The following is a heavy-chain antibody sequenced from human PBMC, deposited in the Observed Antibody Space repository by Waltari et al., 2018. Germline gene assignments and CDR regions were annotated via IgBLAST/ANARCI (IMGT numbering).Heavy chain of an antibody. D-gene: IGHD2-15*01. V-gene: IGHV4-4*02. Sequence: QLQLQESGPGLVKPSGTLSLTCVVSGDSMSGNSWWSWVCQSPDKGLEWIGQVHRSGRTNYNPSFASRAIVSLDTSMNKFSLRILSATAADTAVYFCARDLGRGLFLDSWGQGTLVTVSP. CDR2: VHRSGRT. J-gene: IGHJ4*02. CDR1: GDSMSGNSW. CDR3: ARDLGRGLFLDS.